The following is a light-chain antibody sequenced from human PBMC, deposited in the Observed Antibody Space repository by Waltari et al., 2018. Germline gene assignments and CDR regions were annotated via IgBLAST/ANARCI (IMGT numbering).Light chain of an antibody. CDR3: QNHERLPAV. Sequence: EIVLTQSPGTLSLSPGERATLSCRASQSIGRYLVWYQQKPGQAPRLLIYGASSRAAGIPDRFSGSGSGTDFSLTISRLELEDFAVYYCQNHERLPAVFGQGTKVEIK. CDR2: GAS. V-gene: IGKV3-20*01. CDR1: QSIGRY. J-gene: IGKJ1*01.